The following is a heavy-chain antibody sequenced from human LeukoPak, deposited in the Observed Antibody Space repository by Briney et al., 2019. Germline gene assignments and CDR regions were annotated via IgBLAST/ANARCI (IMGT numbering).Heavy chain of an antibody. CDR3: AKIGSSHDFDY. CDR1: GYTFTVYF. CDR2: INPNSGAT. V-gene: IGHV1-2*06. Sequence: ASVKVSCKASGYTFTVYFIHWVRQAPGQGLEWMGRINPNSGATDYAQKFQGRVTMTRDTSISTAYMELSSLKSDDTAVYYCAKIGSSHDFDYWGQGTLITVSS. D-gene: IGHD1-26*01. J-gene: IGHJ4*02.